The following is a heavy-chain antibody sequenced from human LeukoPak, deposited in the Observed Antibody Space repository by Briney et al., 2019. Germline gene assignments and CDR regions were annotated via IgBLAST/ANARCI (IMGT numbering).Heavy chain of an antibody. V-gene: IGHV3-23*01. J-gene: IGHJ4*02. D-gene: IGHD6-19*01. CDR1: GFTFSSYA. Sequence: PGGSLRLSCAASGFTFSSYAMSWVRQAPGKGLEWVSAISGSGGCTYYADSVKGRFTISRDNSKNTLYLQMNSLRAEDTAVYYCAKVGSQWLVRRGYLDYWGQGTLVTVSS. CDR3: AKVGSQWLVRRGYLDY. CDR2: ISGSGGCT.